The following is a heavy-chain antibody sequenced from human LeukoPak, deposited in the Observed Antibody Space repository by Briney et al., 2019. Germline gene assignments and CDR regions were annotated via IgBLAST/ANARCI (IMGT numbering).Heavy chain of an antibody. V-gene: IGHV4-59*01. Sequence: SETLSLTCTVSGGSISSYYWSWIRQPPGKGLEWIGYIYYRGSTNYNPSLKSRVTISVDTSKNQFSLKLSSVTAADTAVYYCARDGYPRGMDVWGQGTTVTVSS. CDR3: ARDGYPRGMDV. D-gene: IGHD5-18*01. CDR1: GGSISSYY. CDR2: IYYRGST. J-gene: IGHJ6*02.